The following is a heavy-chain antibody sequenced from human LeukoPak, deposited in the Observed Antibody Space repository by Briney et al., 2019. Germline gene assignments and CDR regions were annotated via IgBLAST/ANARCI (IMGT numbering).Heavy chain of an antibody. D-gene: IGHD4-11*01. CDR1: GGTFSSYA. CDR3: ARATVFGYYFDY. V-gene: IGHV1-69*01. Sequence: SVKVSCKASGGTFSSYAISWVRQAPGQGLEWMGGIIPILGTANYAQKFQGRVTITADESTSTAYMELSILRSEDTAVYYCARATVFGYYFDYWGQGTLVTVSS. CDR2: IIPILGTA. J-gene: IGHJ4*02.